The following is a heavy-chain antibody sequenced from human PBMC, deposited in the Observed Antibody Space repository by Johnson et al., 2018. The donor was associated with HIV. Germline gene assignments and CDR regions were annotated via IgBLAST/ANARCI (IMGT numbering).Heavy chain of an antibody. CDR3: AREAPQPFDAYDI. CDR2: ISGSGGST. Sequence: VQLVESGGGVVQPGRSLRLSCAASGFSFSSYAMSWVRQAPGKGLEWVSAISGSGGSTYYADSVKGRFTISRDNSKNTLYLQMNSLTAEDTAVYYCAREAPQPFDAYDIWGQGTMVTVSS. D-gene: IGHD5-18*01. J-gene: IGHJ3*02. V-gene: IGHV3-23*04. CDR1: GFSFSSYA.